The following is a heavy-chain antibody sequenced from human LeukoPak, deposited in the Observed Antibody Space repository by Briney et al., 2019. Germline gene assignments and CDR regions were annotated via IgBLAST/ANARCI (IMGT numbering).Heavy chain of an antibody. J-gene: IGHJ4*02. V-gene: IGHV4-34*01. D-gene: IGHD4-17*01. CDR1: GGSFSGYY. CDR2: VYYSGSS. CDR3: ARDAESDTGDFLYFDY. Sequence: SETLSLTCAVYGGSFSGYYWGWIRQPPGKGLEWIGSVYYSGSSYSNPSLKSRVTISVDTPKNQFSLKVTSVTAADTAVYYCARDAESDTGDFLYFDYWGQGTLVTVSS.